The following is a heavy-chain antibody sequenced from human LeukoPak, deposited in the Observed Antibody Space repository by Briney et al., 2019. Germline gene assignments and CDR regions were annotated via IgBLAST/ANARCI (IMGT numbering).Heavy chain of an antibody. V-gene: IGHV1-2*02. CDR1: GYTFAGYY. J-gene: IGHJ6*03. Sequence: ASVKVSCKASGYTFAGYYMHWVRQAPGQGLEWMGWINPNSGGTNYAQKFQGRVTMTRDTSISTAYMELSRLRSDDTAVYYCARHNYYYYYYMDVWGKGTTVTVSS. CDR3: ARHNYYYYYYMDV. CDR2: INPNSGGT.